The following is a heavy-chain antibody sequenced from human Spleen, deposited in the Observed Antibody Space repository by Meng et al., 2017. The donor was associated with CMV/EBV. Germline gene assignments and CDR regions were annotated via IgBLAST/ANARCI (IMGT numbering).Heavy chain of an antibody. D-gene: IGHD5-12*01. CDR2: ISGSGGST. CDR3: ARVRGYSGYDDGY. Sequence: GGSLRLSCAASGLTFSNYAMSWVRQAPGKGLEWVSAISGSGGSTYYADSVKGRFTISRDNSENTLYLQMSSLRAEDTAVYYCARVRGYSGYDDGYWGQGTLVTVSS. CDR1: GLTFSNYA. V-gene: IGHV3-23*01. J-gene: IGHJ4*02.